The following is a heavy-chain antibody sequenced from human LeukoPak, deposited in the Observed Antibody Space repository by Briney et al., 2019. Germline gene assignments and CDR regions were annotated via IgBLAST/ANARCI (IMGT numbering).Heavy chain of an antibody. CDR3: ARQSTDGGNPIDF. CDR2: IFDSGST. V-gene: IGHV4-39*01. CDR1: GGSISSYY. D-gene: IGHD4-23*01. Sequence: SETLSLTCTVSGGSISSYYWGWIRQPPGKGLEWIGGIFDSGSTYYNPSLESRVTISADTSNSQFSLKLSSVTAPDTAVYYCARQSTDGGNPIDFWGQGTLVTVSS. J-gene: IGHJ4*02.